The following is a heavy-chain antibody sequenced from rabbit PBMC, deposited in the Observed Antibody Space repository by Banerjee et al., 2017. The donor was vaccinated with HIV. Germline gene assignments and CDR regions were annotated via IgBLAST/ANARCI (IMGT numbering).Heavy chain of an antibody. CDR3: ARGDVGYAGYGSLAL. J-gene: IGHJ4*01. Sequence: QEQLEESGGDLVKPEGSLTLTCKASGFDFSSSYWICWVRQAPGKGLELIACIYTSSGSTWYASWAKGRFTISKSTSLNTVTLQMTSLTAADTATYFCARGDVGYAGYGSLALWGQGTLVTVS. CDR2: IYTSSGST. D-gene: IGHD7-1*01. V-gene: IGHV1S43*01. CDR1: GFDFSSSYW.